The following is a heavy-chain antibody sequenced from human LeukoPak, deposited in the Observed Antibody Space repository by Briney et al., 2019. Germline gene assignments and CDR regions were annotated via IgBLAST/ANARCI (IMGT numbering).Heavy chain of an antibody. D-gene: IGHD3-3*01. J-gene: IGHJ6*03. CDR3: ARASLRFLEWLSRRDYYYYYMDV. Sequence: SETLSLTCTVSGGSISSHYWSWIRQPPGKGLERIGYIYYSGSTNYNPSLKSRVTISVDTSKNQFSLKLSSVTAADTAVYYCARASLRFLEWLSRRDYYYYYMDVWGKGTTVTVSS. CDR1: GGSISSHY. CDR2: IYYSGST. V-gene: IGHV4-59*11.